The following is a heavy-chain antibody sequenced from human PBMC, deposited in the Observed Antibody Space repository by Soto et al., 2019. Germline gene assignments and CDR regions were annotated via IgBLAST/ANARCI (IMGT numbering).Heavy chain of an antibody. CDR3: AREAQEGDTFDI. CDR1: GYSFTNYW. J-gene: IGHJ3*02. D-gene: IGHD3-16*01. V-gene: IGHV5-51*03. Sequence: EVQLVQSGAEVKKPGESLKISCKGSGYSFTNYWIGWVRQMPGKGLEWMGIIYPGDSDTTYSPSFQGQVTISADKYVSTAYQQWSSLKASDAAMYYCAREAQEGDTFDICGQGTMVTVSS. CDR2: IYPGDSDT.